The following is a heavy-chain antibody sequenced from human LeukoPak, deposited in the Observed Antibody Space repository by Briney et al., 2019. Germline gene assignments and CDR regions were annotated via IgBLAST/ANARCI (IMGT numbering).Heavy chain of an antibody. V-gene: IGHV1-18*01. CDR2: ISAYNGNT. Sequence: ASVKVSCKASGYTFTSYGISWVRQAPGQGPEWMGWISAYNGNTNYAQKLQGRVTMTTDTSTSTAYMELRSLRSDDTAVYYCARGVYSSGWTPFDYWGQGTLVTVSS. D-gene: IGHD6-19*01. CDR1: GYTFTSYG. CDR3: ARGVYSSGWTPFDY. J-gene: IGHJ4*02.